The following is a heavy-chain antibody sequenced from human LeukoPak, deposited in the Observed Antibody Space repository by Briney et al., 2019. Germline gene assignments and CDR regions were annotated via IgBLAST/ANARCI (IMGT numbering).Heavy chain of an antibody. CDR3: ARDRDGDYPY. D-gene: IGHD4-17*01. V-gene: IGHV3-48*03. J-gene: IGHJ4*02. CDR2: ISSSGSTI. Sequence: GGSLRLSCAASGFTFSNYEMNWVRQAPGKGLEWVSYISSSGSTIYYADSVKGRFTISRDNAKNSLYLQMNSLRAEDTAVYYCARDRDGDYPYWGQGTLVTVSS. CDR1: GFTFSNYE.